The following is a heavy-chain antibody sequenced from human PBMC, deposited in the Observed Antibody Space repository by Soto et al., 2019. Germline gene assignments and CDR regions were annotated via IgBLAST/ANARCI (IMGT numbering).Heavy chain of an antibody. CDR2: IYYSGST. CDR1: GGSISSGDYY. CDR3: ARHNPGYSSSWYSPHFDY. D-gene: IGHD6-13*01. J-gene: IGHJ4*02. Sequence: ASETLSFTCTVSGGSISSGDYYWSWIRQPPGKGLEWIGYIYYSGSTYYNPSLKSRVTISVDTSKNQFSLKLSSVTAADTAVYYCARHNPGYSSSWYSPHFDYWGQGTLVTVSS. V-gene: IGHV4-30-4*01.